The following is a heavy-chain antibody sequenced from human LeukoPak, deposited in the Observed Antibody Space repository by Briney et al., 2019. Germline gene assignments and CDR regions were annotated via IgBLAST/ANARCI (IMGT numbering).Heavy chain of an antibody. CDR2: ISSSGSTI. V-gene: IGHV3-11*04. CDR3: ARDGYSYGINWFDP. CDR1: GFTFSDYY. Sequence: GGSLRLYCAASGFTFSDYYMSWIRQAPGKGLEWVSYISSSGSTIYYADSVKGRFTISRDNAKNSLYLQMNSLRAEDTAVYYCARDGYSYGINWFDPWGQGTLVTVSS. D-gene: IGHD5-18*01. J-gene: IGHJ5*02.